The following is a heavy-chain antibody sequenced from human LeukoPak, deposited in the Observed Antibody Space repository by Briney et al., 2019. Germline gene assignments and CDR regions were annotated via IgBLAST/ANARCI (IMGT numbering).Heavy chain of an antibody. CDR3: ARVGIAARRFYYFDY. J-gene: IGHJ4*02. CDR1: GYTFTSYY. D-gene: IGHD6-6*01. V-gene: IGHV1-46*01. CDR2: INPSGGST. Sequence: GASVKVSCKASGYTFTSYYMHWVRQAPGQGLEWMGIINPSGGSTSYAQKFQGRVTMTRDTSTSTVYMELSSLRSEDTAVYYCARVGIAARRFYYFDYWGQGTLVTVSS.